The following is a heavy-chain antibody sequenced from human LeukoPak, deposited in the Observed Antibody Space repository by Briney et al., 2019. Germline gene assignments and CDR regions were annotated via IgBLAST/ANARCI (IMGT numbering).Heavy chain of an antibody. Sequence: GGSLRLSCAASGFTFSSYGMHWVRQAPGKGLEWVAVIWYDGSNKYYADSVKGRFTISRDNSKNTLYLQMNSLRAEDTAVFYCVKDMKIKAAGYYFDYWGQGTLVTVSS. V-gene: IGHV3-30*02. D-gene: IGHD6-13*01. CDR2: IWYDGSNK. CDR3: VKDMKIKAAGYYFDY. J-gene: IGHJ4*02. CDR1: GFTFSSYG.